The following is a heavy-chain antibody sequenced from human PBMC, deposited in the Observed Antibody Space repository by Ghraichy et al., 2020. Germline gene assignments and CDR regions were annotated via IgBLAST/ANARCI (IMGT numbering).Heavy chain of an antibody. D-gene: IGHD4-17*01. CDR1: GGSFSGYY. Sequence: SETLSLTCAVYGGSFSGYYWSWIRQPPGKGLEWIGEINHSGSTNYNPSLKSRVTISVDTSKNQFSLKLSSVTAADTAVYYCARERPYYGDYLWGQVTLVTVSS. CDR3: ARERPYYGDYL. CDR2: INHSGST. V-gene: IGHV4-34*01. J-gene: IGHJ4*02.